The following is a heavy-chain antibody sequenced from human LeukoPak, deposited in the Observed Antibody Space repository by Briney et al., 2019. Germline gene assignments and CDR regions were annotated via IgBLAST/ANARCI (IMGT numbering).Heavy chain of an antibody. Sequence: GGSLGLSCAASGFTFSNVWMSWVRQVPGEGLEWVGRIRSKAAGEATHYAAPVKGRFTISRDDSKNTLYLQMNNLKTEDAAVYYCATSEVLDAFDIWGQGTIITVSS. CDR1: GFTFSNVW. V-gene: IGHV3-15*01. J-gene: IGHJ3*02. CDR2: IRSKAAGEAT. CDR3: ATSEVLDAFDI.